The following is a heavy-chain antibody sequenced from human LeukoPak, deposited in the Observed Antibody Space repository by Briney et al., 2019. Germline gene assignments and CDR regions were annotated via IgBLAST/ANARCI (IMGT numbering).Heavy chain of an antibody. J-gene: IGHJ4*02. V-gene: IGHV3-53*01. D-gene: IGHD1-1*01. CDR1: GFTFSIYW. Sequence: PGGSLRLSCAASGFTFSIYWMSWVRQAPGKGLEWVSVIYSGGSTYYADSVKGRFTISRDNSKNTVYLQMNSLRPEDTAVYYCARRKTGSPYDYWGQGTLVTVSS. CDR3: ARRKTGSPYDY. CDR2: IYSGGST.